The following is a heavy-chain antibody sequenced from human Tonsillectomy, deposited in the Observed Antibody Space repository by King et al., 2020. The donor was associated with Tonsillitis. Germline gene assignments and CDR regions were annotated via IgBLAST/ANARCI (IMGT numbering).Heavy chain of an antibody. CDR2: LSGSGSST. D-gene: IGHD1-26*01. V-gene: IGHV3-23*04. J-gene: IGHJ3*01. CDR3: ARASGGLSGSYPLNAFDV. Sequence: VQLVESGGGLVQPGGPLRLSCAASGFTFSSYAMSWVRQAPGKGLEWVSTLSGSGSSTYYADSVKGRLTISRDNSKNTLYLQMSSLRAEDTAVYYCARASGGLSGSYPLNAFDVWGQGTMVTVS. CDR1: GFTFSSYA.